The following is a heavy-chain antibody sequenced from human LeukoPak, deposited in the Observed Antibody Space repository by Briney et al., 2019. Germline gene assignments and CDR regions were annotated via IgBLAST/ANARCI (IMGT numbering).Heavy chain of an antibody. V-gene: IGHV4-59*08. CDR2: IHYSGST. CDR3: ARHAEDGYNLPNYFDY. Sequence: PPETLSLTCTVSGGPISSYHWSWIRQPPGKGLEWNGYIHYSGSTNYNPSLKSRVTISVDTSKNQCSLKLSSVTAADTAVYYCARHAEDGYNLPNYFDYWGQGTLVTVSS. J-gene: IGHJ4*02. D-gene: IGHD5-24*01. CDR1: GGPISSYH.